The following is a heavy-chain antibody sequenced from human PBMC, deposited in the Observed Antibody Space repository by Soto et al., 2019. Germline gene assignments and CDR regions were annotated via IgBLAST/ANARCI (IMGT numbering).Heavy chain of an antibody. CDR3: AQIPRYGYYSGTSFAY. J-gene: IGHJ4*02. Sequence: GPTLVNPTQTLTRACTFSGCSLSTSGVGVGWIRQPPGKAREWLALIYWNDDKGYSPSLKSRLTITKDTSKNQVVLTMTNMDPVDTATYYCAQIPRYGYYSGTSFAYWGQGTLVTVSS. V-gene: IGHV2-5*01. CDR1: GCSLSTSGVG. D-gene: IGHD3-22*01. CDR2: IYWNDDK.